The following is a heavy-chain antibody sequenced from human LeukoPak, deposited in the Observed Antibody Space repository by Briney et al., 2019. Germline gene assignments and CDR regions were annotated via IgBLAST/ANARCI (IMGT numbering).Heavy chain of an antibody. V-gene: IGHV5-51*01. D-gene: IGHD3-22*01. CDR1: GYSFTSYW. CDR2: IYPGDSDT. Sequence: GESLKISCKGSGYSFTSYWIGWVRQMPGKGLEWMGIIYPGDSDTRYSPSFQGQVTISADKSIRTAYLQWSSLKASDTAMYYCETVKRELYYDSSRNWFDPWGQGTLVTVSS. CDR3: ETVKRELYYDSSRNWFDP. J-gene: IGHJ5*02.